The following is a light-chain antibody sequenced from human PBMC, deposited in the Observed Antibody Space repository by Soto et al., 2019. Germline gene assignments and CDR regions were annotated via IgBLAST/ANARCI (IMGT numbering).Light chain of an antibody. V-gene: IGKV3-20*01. CDR1: QSVSSSY. CDR3: QQYDSSPRT. J-gene: IGKJ1*01. CDR2: GAS. Sequence: IVLTQSPGTLCLSPGDRATLSCRASQSVSSSYLAWYQRKPGQAPRLLIYGASNRATGIPDRFSGSGSGTDFTLTIRRLELEDFAVYYCQQYDSSPRTLGQGTKVDIK.